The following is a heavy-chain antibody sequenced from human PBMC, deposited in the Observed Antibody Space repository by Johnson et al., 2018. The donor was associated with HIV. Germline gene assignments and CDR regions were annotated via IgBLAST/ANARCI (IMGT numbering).Heavy chain of an antibody. CDR3: AKDCGRWLQSDAFDI. J-gene: IGHJ3*02. V-gene: IGHV3-53*01. CDR2: IYSGGST. D-gene: IGHD5-24*01. CDR1: GFTVSSNY. Sequence: VQLVESGGGLIQPGGSLRLSCAASGFTVSSNYMNWVRQPPGKGLEWVSVIYSGGSTYYADSVKGRFTISRDNSKNTLYLQMNSLRAEDTAVYYCAKDCGRWLQSDAFDIWGQGTMVTVSS.